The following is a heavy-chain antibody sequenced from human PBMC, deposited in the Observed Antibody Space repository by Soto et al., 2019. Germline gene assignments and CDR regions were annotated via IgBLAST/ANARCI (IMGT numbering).Heavy chain of an antibody. Sequence: SLRLSCAASGFTFSSHAMHCVRQAPGKGLEWVAVISYDGSKIYYADSVKGRFTISRDNSKNTLYLQVNSLTAEDTAVYFCARDGEDVLRNIPGDAFDIWGQGTMVTVSS. CDR2: ISYDGSKI. CDR3: ARDGEDVLRNIPGDAFDI. V-gene: IGHV3-30-3*01. CDR1: GFTFSSHA. J-gene: IGHJ3*02. D-gene: IGHD3-3*01.